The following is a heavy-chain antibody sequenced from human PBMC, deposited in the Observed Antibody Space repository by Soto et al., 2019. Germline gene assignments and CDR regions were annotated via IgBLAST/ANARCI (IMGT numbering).Heavy chain of an antibody. V-gene: IGHV1-69*01. D-gene: IGHD2-8*02. CDR2: IIPIFGTA. CDR1: GGTFSSYA. J-gene: IGHJ6*02. CDR3: AVKMGVSADYVMDV. Sequence: QVQLVQSGAEVKKPGSSVKVSCKASGGTFSSYAISWVRQAPGQGLEWMGGIIPIFGTANYEQKFQGRVTITADESTSTAYMELSSLRSEDTAVYYCAVKMGVSADYVMDVWGQGTTVTVSS.